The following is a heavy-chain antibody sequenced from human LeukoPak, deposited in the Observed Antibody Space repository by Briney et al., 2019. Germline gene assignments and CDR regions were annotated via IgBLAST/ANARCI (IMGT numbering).Heavy chain of an antibody. D-gene: IGHD6-13*01. Sequence: PSQTLSLTCTVSGGSISSGSYYWSWIRQPAGKGLEWIGRIYTSGSTNYNPSLKSRVTISVDTSKNQFSPKLSSVTAADTAVYYCARGVAAAGTIWFDPWGQGTLVTVSS. CDR1: GGSISSGSYY. CDR2: IYTSGST. CDR3: ARGVAAAGTIWFDP. V-gene: IGHV4-61*02. J-gene: IGHJ5*02.